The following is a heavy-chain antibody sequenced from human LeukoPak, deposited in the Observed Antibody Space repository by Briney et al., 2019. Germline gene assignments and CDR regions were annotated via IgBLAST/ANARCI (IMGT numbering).Heavy chain of an antibody. V-gene: IGHV1-2*02. CDR2: INPNSGGT. Sequence: ASVKVSCKASGYTFTGYYMHWVRQAPGQGLEWMGWINPNSGGTNYAQKLQGRVTMTRDTSISTAYMELSRLRSDDTAVYYCASEVSRPYYYDSSGSDAFDIWGQGTMVTVSS. J-gene: IGHJ3*02. CDR1: GYTFTGYY. D-gene: IGHD3-22*01. CDR3: ASEVSRPYYYDSSGSDAFDI.